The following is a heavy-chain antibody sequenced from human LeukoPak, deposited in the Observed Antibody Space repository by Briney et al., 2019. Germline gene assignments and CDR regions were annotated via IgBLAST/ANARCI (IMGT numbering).Heavy chain of an antibody. V-gene: IGHV4-4*07. J-gene: IGHJ6*02. CDR1: GGSISSYY. Sequence: SETLSLTCTVSGGSISSYYWSWIRQPAGKGLEWIGRIYTSGSTNYNPSLKSRVTMSVDTSKNQFSLKLSSVTAADTAVYYCAREWIVVVPAALKSYYYYYGMDVWGQGATVTVSS. CDR3: AREWIVVVPAALKSYYYYYGMDV. D-gene: IGHD2-2*01. CDR2: IYTSGST.